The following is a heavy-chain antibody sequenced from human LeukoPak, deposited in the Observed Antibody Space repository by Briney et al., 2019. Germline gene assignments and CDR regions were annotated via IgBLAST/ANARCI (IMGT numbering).Heavy chain of an antibody. V-gene: IGHV3-20*04. Sequence: GGSLRLSCAASGFTFDDYGMSWVRQAPGKGLEWVSGINWNGGSTGYADSVKGRFTISRDNAKTSLHLQMNSLRAEDTAMYYCARHLSGVTGYTYGRGIDYWGQGTLVTVSS. CDR2: INWNGGST. D-gene: IGHD5-18*01. CDR3: ARHLSGVTGYTYGRGIDY. CDR1: GFTFDDYG. J-gene: IGHJ4*02.